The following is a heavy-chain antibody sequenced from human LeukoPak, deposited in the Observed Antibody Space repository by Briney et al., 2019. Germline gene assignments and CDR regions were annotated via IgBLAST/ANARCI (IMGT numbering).Heavy chain of an antibody. CDR3: AKVDTAMGDAFDI. Sequence: PGGSLRLSCAASGFTFSSYSMNWVRQAPGKGLEWVSAISGSGGSTYYADSVKGRFTISRDNSKNTLYLQMNSLRAEDTAVYYCAKVDTAMGDAFDIWGQGTMVTVSS. V-gene: IGHV3-23*01. CDR1: GFTFSSYS. CDR2: ISGSGGST. J-gene: IGHJ3*02. D-gene: IGHD5-18*01.